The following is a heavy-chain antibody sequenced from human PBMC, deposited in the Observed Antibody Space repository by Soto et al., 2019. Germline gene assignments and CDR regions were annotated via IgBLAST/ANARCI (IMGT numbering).Heavy chain of an antibody. V-gene: IGHV4-30-4*01. CDR3: ARFCSGGSCYPRLRAFDI. CDR2: IYYSGST. CDR1: GGSISSGDYY. J-gene: IGHJ3*02. D-gene: IGHD2-15*01. Sequence: SETLSLTCTVSGGSISSGDYYWSWIRQPPGKGLEWIGYIYYSGSTYYNPSLKSRVTISVDTSKNQFSLKLSSVTAADTAVYYCARFCSGGSCYPRLRAFDIWGQGTMVTVSS.